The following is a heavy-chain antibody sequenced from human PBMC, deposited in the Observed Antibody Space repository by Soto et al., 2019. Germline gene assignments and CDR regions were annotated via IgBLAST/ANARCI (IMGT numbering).Heavy chain of an antibody. CDR1: GFTFSSYA. CDR3: AQTTPSLHWFAP. CDR2: ISAGGGNT. D-gene: IGHD1-1*01. V-gene: IGHV3-23*01. J-gene: IGHJ5*02. Sequence: GGSLRLSCAASGFTFSSYAMSWVRQAPGKGLEWVSAISAGGGNTYYRDSVKGRFTISRDNSKNTLYLQMNSLRAEDTAVYFCAQTTPSLHWFAPWGQGTLVTVSS.